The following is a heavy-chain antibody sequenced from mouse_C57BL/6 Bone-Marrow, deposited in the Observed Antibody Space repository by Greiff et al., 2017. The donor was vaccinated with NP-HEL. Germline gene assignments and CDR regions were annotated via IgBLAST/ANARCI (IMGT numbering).Heavy chain of an antibody. CDR2: IYPGSGNT. CDR1: GYSFTSYY. V-gene: IGHV1-66*01. Sequence: VQLHQSGPELVKPGASVKISCKASGYSFTSYYIHWVKQRPGQGLEWIGWIYPGSGNTKYNEKFKGKATLTADTSSSTAYMQLSSLTSEDSAVYYCAREGLRREFAYWGQGTLVTVSA. J-gene: IGHJ3*01. CDR3: AREGLRREFAY. D-gene: IGHD2-4*01.